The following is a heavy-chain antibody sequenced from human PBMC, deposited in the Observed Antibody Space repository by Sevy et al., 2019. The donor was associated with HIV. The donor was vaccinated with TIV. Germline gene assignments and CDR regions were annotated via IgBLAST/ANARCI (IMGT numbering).Heavy chain of an antibody. Sequence: GGSLRLSCAASGFTFSSYSMNWVRQAPGKGLEWVSYISSSSSTIYYADSVKGRFTISRDNAKNSLYLQMNSLRDEDTAVYYCARRTGYSGYDYGMHVWGQGSTVTVSS. CDR1: GFTFSSYS. CDR2: ISSSSSTI. D-gene: IGHD5-12*01. CDR3: ARRTGYSGYDYGMHV. J-gene: IGHJ6*02. V-gene: IGHV3-48*02.